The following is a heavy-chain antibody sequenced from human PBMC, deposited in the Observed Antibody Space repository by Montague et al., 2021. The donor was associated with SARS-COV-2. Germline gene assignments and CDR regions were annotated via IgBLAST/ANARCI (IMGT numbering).Heavy chain of an antibody. CDR1: GDSASRNRAA. V-gene: IGHV6-1*01. Sequence: CAISGDSASRNRAAWNWIRQSPSRGLEWLGRTYYRSKWYNDYAVSVKSRITINPDTSKNQISPQLNSVTPEDTAVYYCARTSASSDYWGQGTLVTVSS. J-gene: IGHJ4*02. D-gene: IGHD1-26*01. CDR3: ARTSASSDY. CDR2: TYYRSKWYN.